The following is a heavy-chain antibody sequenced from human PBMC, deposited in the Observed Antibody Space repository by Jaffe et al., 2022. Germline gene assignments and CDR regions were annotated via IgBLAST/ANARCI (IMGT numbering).Heavy chain of an antibody. D-gene: IGHD3-22*01. CDR3: ARDIGKYYYDSSGYTPGAFDI. V-gene: IGHV3-7*05. J-gene: IGHJ3*02. Sequence: EVQLVESGGGLVQPGGSLRLSCAASGFTFSSYWMSWVRQAPGKGLEWVANIKQDGSEKYYVDSVKGRFTISRDNAKNSLYLQMNSLRAEDTAVYYCARDIGKYYYDSSGYTPGAFDIWGQGTMVTVSS. CDR2: IKQDGSEK. CDR1: GFTFSSYW.